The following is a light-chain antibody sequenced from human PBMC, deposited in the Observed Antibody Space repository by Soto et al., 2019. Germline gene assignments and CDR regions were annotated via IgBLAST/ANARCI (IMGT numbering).Light chain of an antibody. Sequence: DIQMTQSPSTLSASVGDRVTITCRASQSISSWLAWYQQKPGKAPKLLIYKASSLESGVPSRFSGSGSGTEFPLTISRLQPDDFATYYCKQYNSYWTFGQGTKVEIK. CDR3: KQYNSYWT. V-gene: IGKV1-5*03. J-gene: IGKJ1*01. CDR2: KAS. CDR1: QSISSW.